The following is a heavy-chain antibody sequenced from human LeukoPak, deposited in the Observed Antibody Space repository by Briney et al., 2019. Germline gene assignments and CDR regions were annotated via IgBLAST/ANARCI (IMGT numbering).Heavy chain of an antibody. D-gene: IGHD2-8*01. V-gene: IGHV3-74*01. CDR1: GFTFDDYA. Sequence: PGGSLRLSCAASGFTFDDYAMHWVRQAPGKGLVWVSRSNGDGRTTSYADSVKGRFTISRDNAKNTLYLQMNSLRAEDTAVYYCARAEGWSLYDYWGQGTLVTVSS. J-gene: IGHJ4*02. CDR3: ARAEGWSLYDY. CDR2: SNGDGRTT.